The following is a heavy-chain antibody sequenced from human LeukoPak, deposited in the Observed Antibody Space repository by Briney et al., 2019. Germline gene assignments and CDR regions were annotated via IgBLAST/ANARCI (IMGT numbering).Heavy chain of an antibody. Sequence: GGSLRLSCAASGFTFSSYAMSWVRQAPGKGLEWVSAISGSGGSTYYADSVKGRFTISRDNSKNTLYLQMNSLRAEDTAVYYCAKGGHYDILTGYYTRGYYFDYWGQGTLVTVSS. J-gene: IGHJ4*02. CDR3: AKGGHYDILTGYYTRGYYFDY. CDR1: GFTFSSYA. CDR2: ISGSGGST. D-gene: IGHD3-9*01. V-gene: IGHV3-23*01.